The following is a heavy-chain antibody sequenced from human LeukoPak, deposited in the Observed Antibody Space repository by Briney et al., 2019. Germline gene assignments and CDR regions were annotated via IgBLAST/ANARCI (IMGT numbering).Heavy chain of an antibody. J-gene: IGHJ4*02. CDR1: GYSFTTFY. CDR2: INPSGGSS. V-gene: IGHV1-46*01. D-gene: IGHD1-26*01. CDR3: ARGLGSGSYYGY. Sequence: AASVTVSCKTSGYSFTTFYIHWVRQAPGQGLEWVGIINPSGGSSSYAQKFQGRVTMTRDTSTSTVYMELSSLRSEDTAVYYCARGLGSGSYYGYWGQGTLVTVSS.